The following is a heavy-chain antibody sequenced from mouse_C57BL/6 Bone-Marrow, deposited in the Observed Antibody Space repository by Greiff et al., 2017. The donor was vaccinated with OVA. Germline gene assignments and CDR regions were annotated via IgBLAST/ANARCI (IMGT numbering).Heavy chain of an antibody. J-gene: IGHJ4*01. V-gene: IGHV3-6*01. CDR2: ISYDGSN. Sequence: EVKLQESGPGLVKPSQSLSLTCSVTGYSITSGYYWNWIRQFPGNKLEWMGYISYDGSNNYNPSLKNRISITRDTSKNQFFLKLNSVTTEDTATYYCARDLRGSAMDYWGQGTSVTVSS. CDR1: GYSITSGYY. CDR3: ARDLRGSAMDY.